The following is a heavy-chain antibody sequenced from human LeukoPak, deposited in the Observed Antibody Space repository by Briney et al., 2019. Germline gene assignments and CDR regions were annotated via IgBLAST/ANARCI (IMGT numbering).Heavy chain of an antibody. CDR3: AELPELGTFDY. V-gene: IGHV4-39*01. D-gene: IGHD1-14*01. Sequence: SETLSLTCTVSGGSISSSSYYWGWIRQPPGKGLEWIGSIYYSGSTYYNPSLKSRVTISVDTSKNQFSLKLSSVTAADTAVYYCAELPELGTFDYWGQGTLVTVSS. CDR2: IYYSGST. J-gene: IGHJ4*02. CDR1: GGSISSSSYY.